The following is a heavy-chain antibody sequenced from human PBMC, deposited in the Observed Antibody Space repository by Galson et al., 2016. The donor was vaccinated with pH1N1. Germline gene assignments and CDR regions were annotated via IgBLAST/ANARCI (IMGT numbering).Heavy chain of an antibody. CDR2: IVPMLGLT. V-gene: IGHV1-69*04. CDR3: ARVTPHYGAGSYLDS. CDR1: GGIFNSNA. J-gene: IGHJ5*01. D-gene: IGHD3-10*01. Sequence: SVKVSCKASGGIFNSNAINWVRQAGGQGLEWMGRIVPMLGLTDYAQKLQGRVTITADMFASTVYMELSSLTPEDTAVYYCARVTPHYGAGSYLDSWGQGTLVTVSS.